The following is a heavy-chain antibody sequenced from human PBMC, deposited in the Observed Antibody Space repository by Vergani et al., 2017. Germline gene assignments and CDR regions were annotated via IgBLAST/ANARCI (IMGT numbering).Heavy chain of an antibody. D-gene: IGHD6-19*01. J-gene: IGHJ4*02. CDR3: ARDHPGAVAGFDY. Sequence: EVQLVESGGGLIQPGGSLRLSCAASGFTVSSNYMSWVRQAPGKGLEWVSVIYSGGSTYYADSVKGRFTISRDNSKNTLYLQMNSLRAEDTAVYYCARDHPGAVAGFDYWGQGTLVTVSS. V-gene: IGHV3-53*01. CDR2: IYSGGST. CDR1: GFTVSSNY.